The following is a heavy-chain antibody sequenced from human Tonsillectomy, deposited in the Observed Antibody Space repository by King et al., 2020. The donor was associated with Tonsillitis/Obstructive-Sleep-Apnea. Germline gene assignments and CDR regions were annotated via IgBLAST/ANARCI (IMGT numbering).Heavy chain of an antibody. D-gene: IGHD2-8*01. J-gene: IGHJ3*02. V-gene: IGHV4-59*01. CDR2: IYYSGST. CDR3: ARDMVLEAGGDAFDI. CDR1: GGSISSYY. Sequence: VQLQESGPGLVKPSETLSLTCTVSGGSISSYYWSWIRQPPGKGLEWIGYIYYSGSTNYNPSVKSRFTISVDTSKNHFSLKLTSVTAADTAVYYCARDMVLEAGGDAFDIWGQGTIVTVSS.